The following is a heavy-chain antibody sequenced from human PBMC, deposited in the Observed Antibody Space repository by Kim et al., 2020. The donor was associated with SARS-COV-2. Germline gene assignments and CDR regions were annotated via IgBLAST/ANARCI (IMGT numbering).Heavy chain of an antibody. V-gene: IGHV4-34*01. D-gene: IGHD2-2*01. Sequence: PSLKSRVTISVDTSKNPFSRKLSSVTAADTAVYYCARAPGAGQLLHWFDPWGQGTLVTVSP. CDR3: ARAPGAGQLLHWFDP. J-gene: IGHJ5*02.